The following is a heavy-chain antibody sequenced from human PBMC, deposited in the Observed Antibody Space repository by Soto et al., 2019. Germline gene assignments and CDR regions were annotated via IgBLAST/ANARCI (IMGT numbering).Heavy chain of an antibody. CDR2: ISYDGSTK. Sequence: QVQLVESGGGVVQPGRSLRLSCAASGFTFSSYGMHWVRQAPGKGLEWVAVISYDGSTKYYADSVKGRFTISRDNSKNTMYLQRNSLRARDTAVYYCATALTLEMATITAYYYRMDVWGPETTVTVSS. CDR3: ATALTLEMATITAYYYRMDV. J-gene: IGHJ6*02. CDR1: GFTFSSYG. V-gene: IGHV3-30*03. D-gene: IGHD5-12*01.